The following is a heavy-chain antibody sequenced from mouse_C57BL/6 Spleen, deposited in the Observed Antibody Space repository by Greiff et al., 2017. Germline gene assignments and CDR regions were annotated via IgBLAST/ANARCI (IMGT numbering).Heavy chain of an antibody. J-gene: IGHJ2*01. CDR3: AREGGYGNYYFDY. Sequence: VQLQQPGAELVRPGSSVKLSCKASGYTFTSYWMHWVKQRPIQGLEWIGNIDPSDSETHYNQKFKDKATLTVDKSSSTAYMQLSSLTSEDSAVYYCAREGGYGNYYFDYWGQGTTLTVSS. CDR1: GYTFTSYW. V-gene: IGHV1-52*01. CDR2: IDPSDSET. D-gene: IGHD1-1*01.